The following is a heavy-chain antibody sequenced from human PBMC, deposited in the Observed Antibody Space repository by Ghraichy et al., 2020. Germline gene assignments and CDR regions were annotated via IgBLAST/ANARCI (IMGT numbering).Heavy chain of an antibody. CDR2: ISGSGGGT. V-gene: IGHV3-23*01. J-gene: IGHJ6*02. CDR3: TKSECRLGDMMQLWLPALTYYYGMDV. D-gene: IGHD5-18*01. Sequence: GGSLRLSCAASGFTFSSYAMSWVRQAPGKGLEWVSAISGSGGGTYYADSVKGRFTISRDNSKNTLFLQMNSLRAEDTAVYYCTKSECRLGDMMQLWLPALTYYYGMDVWGQGTTVTVSS. CDR1: GFTFSSYA.